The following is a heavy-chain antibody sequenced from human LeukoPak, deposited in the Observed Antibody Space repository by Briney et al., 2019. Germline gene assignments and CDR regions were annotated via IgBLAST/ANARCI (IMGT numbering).Heavy chain of an antibody. J-gene: IGHJ4*02. Sequence: SETLSLTCTVSGGSISTYYWSWIRQPPGKGLEWIGYVYYSGATNYNPSLKSRVTISLDTSKNQFSLRLTSVTAADTAVYYCARRGGDSSGNFDYWGQGTLVTVSS. CDR1: GGSISTYY. D-gene: IGHD3-22*01. V-gene: IGHV4-59*08. CDR3: ARRGGDSSGNFDY. CDR2: VYYSGAT.